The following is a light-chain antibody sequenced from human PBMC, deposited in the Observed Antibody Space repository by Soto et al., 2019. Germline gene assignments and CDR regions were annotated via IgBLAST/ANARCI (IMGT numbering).Light chain of an antibody. CDR2: GNS. CDR1: SSNIGATYD. Sequence: QSVLTQPPSVSGAPGQRVTISCTGSSSNIGATYDVQWYQQLPGTAPKLLIYGNSNRPSGVPDRFSGSKSGTSACLAITGLQADDEADYYCQSYDSSLSAHDVFGTGTKLTVL. CDR3: QSYDSSLSAHDV. V-gene: IGLV1-40*01. J-gene: IGLJ1*01.